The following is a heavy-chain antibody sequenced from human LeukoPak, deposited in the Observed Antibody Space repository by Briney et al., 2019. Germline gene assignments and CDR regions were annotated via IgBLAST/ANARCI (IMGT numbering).Heavy chain of an antibody. CDR3: ARELTGYCRSTSCYNWFDP. Sequence: SVKVSCKASGGTFSSYAISWVRQAPGQGLEWMGGIIPIFGTANYAQKFQGRVTITTDESTSTAYMELSSLRSEDTAVYYCARELTGYCRSTSCYNWFDPWGQGTLVTVSS. D-gene: IGHD2-2*01. CDR2: IIPIFGTA. CDR1: GGTFSSYA. V-gene: IGHV1-69*05. J-gene: IGHJ5*02.